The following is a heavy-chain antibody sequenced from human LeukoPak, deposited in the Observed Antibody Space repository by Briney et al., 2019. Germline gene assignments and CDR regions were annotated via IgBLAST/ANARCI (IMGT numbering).Heavy chain of an antibody. Sequence: GGSLRLSCVASGFTFSTYSMNWVRQAPGKGLEWVSSISSSSRYIYYADSVKGRVTISRDNAKNSLYLQMNSLRAEDTAVYYCAREGSPFDFDYWGQGTLVTVSS. CDR2: ISSSSRYI. CDR1: GFTFSTYS. CDR3: AREGSPFDFDY. J-gene: IGHJ4*02. V-gene: IGHV3-21*01.